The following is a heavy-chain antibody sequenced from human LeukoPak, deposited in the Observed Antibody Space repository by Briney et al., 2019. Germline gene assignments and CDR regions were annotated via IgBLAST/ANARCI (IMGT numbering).Heavy chain of an antibody. CDR3: ATGKHYYDSSGYYFYYFDY. V-gene: IGHV3-21*01. CDR2: ISTSSTYI. CDR1: GFSFSNYN. D-gene: IGHD3-22*01. J-gene: IGHJ4*02. Sequence: GGSLRLSCAASGFSFSNYNINWVRQAPGKGLEWVSSISTSSTYIFYADSVKGRFTISRDNAENSLYLQMNSLRADDTAVYYCATGKHYYDSSGYYFYYFDYWGQGTLVTVSS.